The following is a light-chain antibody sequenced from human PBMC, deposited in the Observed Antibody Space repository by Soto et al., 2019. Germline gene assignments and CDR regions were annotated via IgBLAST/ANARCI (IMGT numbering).Light chain of an antibody. J-gene: IGKJ2*01. CDR3: QQYSGSPST. Sequence: EIVMTQSPATLSVSPGERVTLSCRASQSVSSNLAWYQHKPGQALRLLIYDASSRATGIPDRFSGSGSGTDFALTISLLEPEDFAVYYCQQYSGSPSTFGQGTKLEIK. CDR1: QSVSSN. V-gene: IGKV3-20*01. CDR2: DAS.